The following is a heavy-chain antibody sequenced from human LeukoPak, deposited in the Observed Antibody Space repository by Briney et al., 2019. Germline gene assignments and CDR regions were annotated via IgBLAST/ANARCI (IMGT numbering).Heavy chain of an antibody. CDR2: IRSKANSYAT. Sequence: PGGSLRLSCAASGFTFSGSAMPWVRQASGKGLGWVGRIRSKANSYATAYAASVKGRFTISRDDSKNTAYLQMNSLKTEDTAVYYCSEVYSSAGMGYWGQGTLVTVSS. J-gene: IGHJ4*02. CDR1: GFTFSGSA. CDR3: SEVYSSAGMGY. D-gene: IGHD6-19*01. V-gene: IGHV3-73*01.